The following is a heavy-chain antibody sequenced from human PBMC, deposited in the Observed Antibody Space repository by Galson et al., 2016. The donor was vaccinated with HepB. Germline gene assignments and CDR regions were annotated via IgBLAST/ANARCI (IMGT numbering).Heavy chain of an antibody. CDR1: VGSISSHNW. J-gene: IGHJ4*02. CDR3: ARSDVNRWLNF. Sequence: SETLSLTCDVSVGSISSHNWWHWVRQPPGKGLEWIGEMYHSGVTNYNPSLKSRVTILIDKSKNQLSLNLSSLTAADTAMYFCARSDVNRWLNFWGQGTLVTVSS. V-gene: IGHV4-4*02. CDR2: MYHSGVT. D-gene: IGHD1-14*01.